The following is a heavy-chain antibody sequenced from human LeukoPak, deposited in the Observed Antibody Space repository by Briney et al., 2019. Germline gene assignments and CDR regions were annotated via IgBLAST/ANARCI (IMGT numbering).Heavy chain of an antibody. J-gene: IGHJ1*01. CDR2: INPNSGGT. CDR1: GYTFSGYY. D-gene: IGHD6-13*01. Sequence: ASVKVSCKASGYTFSGYYMHWVRQAPGQGLDWMGWINPNSGGTNYVQKFQGRVTMTRDTSISTAYMELSRLRSDDTAVYYCARGYPLSTTAAGTYFQHWGQGTLVTVSS. V-gene: IGHV1-2*02. CDR3: ARGYPLSTTAAGTYFQH.